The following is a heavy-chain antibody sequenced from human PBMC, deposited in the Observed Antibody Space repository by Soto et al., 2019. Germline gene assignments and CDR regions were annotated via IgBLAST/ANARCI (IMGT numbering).Heavy chain of an antibody. D-gene: IGHD2-21*01. V-gene: IGHV4-59*01. CDR2: IYYSGST. J-gene: IGHJ2*01. Sequence: RKGLEWIGYIYYSGSTNYNASLKSRVSISVDTSKNQFSLKLSSVTAADTAVYYCARAAKGVFFFQAEDGIRDL. CDR3: ARAAKGVFFFQAEDGIRDL.